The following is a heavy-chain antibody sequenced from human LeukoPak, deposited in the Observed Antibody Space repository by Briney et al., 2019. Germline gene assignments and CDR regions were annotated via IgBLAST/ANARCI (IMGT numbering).Heavy chain of an antibody. Sequence: SETLSLTCTVSGGSISSHYWSWIQQPPGKGLEWIGYIYYSGSTNYNPSLKSRVTISVDTSENQFSLKLSSVTAADTAVYYCARVLSNWYYDFWSGYSIAWFDPWGQGTLVTVSS. J-gene: IGHJ5*02. D-gene: IGHD3-3*01. V-gene: IGHV4-59*11. CDR2: IYYSGST. CDR3: ARVLSNWYYDFWSGYSIAWFDP. CDR1: GGSISSHY.